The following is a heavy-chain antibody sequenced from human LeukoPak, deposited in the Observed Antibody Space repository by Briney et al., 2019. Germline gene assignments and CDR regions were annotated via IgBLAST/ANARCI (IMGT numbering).Heavy chain of an antibody. Sequence: ASVTVSCKASGYTFTSYSINWVRQGTRQRLERMGWMNANICNTGYAQKFQGRVTMTSHTFLSTAYMELSSLRSVDAGVYYCARGVGRRSYQLLLRHYYYGIGVGGRGPAVRVSS. V-gene: IGHV1-8*02. CDR2: MNANICNT. D-gene: IGHD2-2*01. CDR3: ARGVGRRSYQLLLRHYYYGIGV. CDR1: GYTFTSYS. J-gene: IGHJ6*01.